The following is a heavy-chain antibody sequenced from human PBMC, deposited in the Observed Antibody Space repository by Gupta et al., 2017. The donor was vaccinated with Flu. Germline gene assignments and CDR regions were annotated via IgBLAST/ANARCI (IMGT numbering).Heavy chain of an antibody. J-gene: IGHJ6*04. V-gene: IGHV3-30*18. Sequence: IASDGSHKDYADSVRGRFTISRDNSKNTLSLEMDSLRVEDTAVYYCAKDGPWTASCPYNCDTMDDWAKGPTATVSP. D-gene: IGHD2-2*01. CDR2: IASDGSHK. CDR3: AKDGPWTASCPYNCDTMDD.